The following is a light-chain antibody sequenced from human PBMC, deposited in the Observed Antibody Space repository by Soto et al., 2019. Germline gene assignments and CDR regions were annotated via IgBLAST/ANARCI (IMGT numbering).Light chain of an antibody. CDR3: QQRSNWPIT. J-gene: IGKJ5*01. CDR1: QSVSSY. V-gene: IGKV3-11*01. Sequence: EIVLTQSPATLSLSPGERATLSGRASQSVSSYLAWYKQKPGQAPSLLISDASNRATGIPARFSGSGSGTDFTLTISSLEPEDFALYYCQQRSNWPITFGQGTRLEIK. CDR2: DAS.